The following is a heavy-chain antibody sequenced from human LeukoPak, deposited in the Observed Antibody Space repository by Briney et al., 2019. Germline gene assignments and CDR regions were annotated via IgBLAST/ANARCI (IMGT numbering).Heavy chain of an antibody. CDR1: GFTFSSYE. V-gene: IGHV3-48*03. CDR3: AREYSVSAFDI. J-gene: IGHJ3*02. Sequence: GGSLRLSCAASGFTFSSYEMNWVRQAPGKGLEWVSYISSSGSTIYYVDSVKGRFTISRDNAKNSLYLQMNSLRAEDTAVYYCAREYSVSAFDIWGQGTMVTVSS. CDR2: ISSSGSTI. D-gene: IGHD2-15*01.